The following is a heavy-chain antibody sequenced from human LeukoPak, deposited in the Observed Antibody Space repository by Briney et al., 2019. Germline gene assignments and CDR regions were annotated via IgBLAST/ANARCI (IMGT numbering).Heavy chain of an antibody. Sequence: SETLSLTCTVSGGSISIGNYYWSWIRQPAGKGLEWIGRISTTGSTDYDPSLKSRLIISIDTSKNQFSLRLSSATAADTAVYYCASHQYGSGSYYHDCWGQGTLVTVSS. D-gene: IGHD3-10*01. CDR2: ISTTGST. J-gene: IGHJ4*02. V-gene: IGHV4-61*02. CDR3: ASHQYGSGSYYHDC. CDR1: GGSISIGNYY.